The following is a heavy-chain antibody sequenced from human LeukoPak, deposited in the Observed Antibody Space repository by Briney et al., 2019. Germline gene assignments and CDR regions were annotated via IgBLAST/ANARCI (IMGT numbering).Heavy chain of an antibody. D-gene: IGHD4-17*01. V-gene: IGHV3-23*01. CDR2: YWGNGART. J-gene: IGHJ6*02. Sequence: PWGFLRPSGAGSGFTFSKIAMGWGRPGPGEGMEWGSSYWGNGARTDYADYVKGRFTISRDNSKNTLYLQMSSLRAEDTAVYYCAKHQQIYGDSLMDVWGQGTTVTVSS. CDR1: GFTFSKIA. CDR3: AKHQQIYGDSLMDV.